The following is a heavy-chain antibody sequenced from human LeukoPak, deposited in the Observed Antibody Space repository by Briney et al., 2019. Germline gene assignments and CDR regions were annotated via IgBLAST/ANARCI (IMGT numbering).Heavy chain of an antibody. CDR2: ISGSGGST. D-gene: IGHD5-18*01. CDR1: GFTFSSYG. J-gene: IGHJ4*02. V-gene: IGHV3-23*01. Sequence: PGGSLRLSCAASGFTFSSYGMSWVRQAPGKGLEWVSAISGSGGSTYYADSVKGRFTIPRDNSKNTLYLQMNSLRAEDTAVYYCAKAYRGYSYGYDYWGQGTLVTVSS. CDR3: AKAYRGYSYGYDY.